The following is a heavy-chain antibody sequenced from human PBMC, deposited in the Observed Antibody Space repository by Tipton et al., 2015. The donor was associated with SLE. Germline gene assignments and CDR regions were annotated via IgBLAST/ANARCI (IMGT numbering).Heavy chain of an antibody. V-gene: IGHV3-21*01. D-gene: IGHD1-26*01. CDR3: ARGAVGATPYFDY. Sequence: SLRLSCAASGFTFSSYSMNWVRQAPGKGLEWVSSISSSSSYIYYADSVKGRFTISRDNAKNSLYLQMNSLRAEDTAVYYCARGAVGATPYFDYWGQGTLVTVSS. CDR2: ISSSSSYI. J-gene: IGHJ4*02. CDR1: GFTFSSYS.